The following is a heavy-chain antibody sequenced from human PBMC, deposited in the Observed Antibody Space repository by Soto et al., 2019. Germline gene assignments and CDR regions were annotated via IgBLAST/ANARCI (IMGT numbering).Heavy chain of an antibody. Sequence: LRLSCVASGFSFSDYWMSWVRQAPGKGPEWVANIKFDGSEKQYVDSVRGRFSISRDNFRNSLFLQMNSLRAGDTAIYYCVKDGGYCSSATCYSPRNHYFDSWGQGTLVTVYS. CDR1: GFSFSDYW. CDR2: IKFDGSEK. D-gene: IGHD2-2*01. V-gene: IGHV3-7*03. CDR3: VKDGGYCSSATCYSPRNHYFDS. J-gene: IGHJ4*02.